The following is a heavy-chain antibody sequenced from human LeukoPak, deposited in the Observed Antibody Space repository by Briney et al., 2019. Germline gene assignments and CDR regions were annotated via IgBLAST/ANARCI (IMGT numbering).Heavy chain of an antibody. V-gene: IGHV3-73*01. CDR2: IRSKANSYAT. CDR3: TRLFVSAGVVPNWFDP. J-gene: IGHJ5*02. Sequence: GGSLRLSCAASGFTFSGSAMHWVRQASGKGLEWVGRIRSKANSYATAYAASVKGRFTISRDDSKNTAYLQMNSLKNEDTAVYYCTRLFVSAGVVPNWFDPWGQGSLVTVSS. D-gene: IGHD3-3*01. CDR1: GFTFSGSA.